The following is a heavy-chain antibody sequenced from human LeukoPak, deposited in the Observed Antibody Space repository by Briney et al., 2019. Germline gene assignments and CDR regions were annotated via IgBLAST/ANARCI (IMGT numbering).Heavy chain of an antibody. J-gene: IGHJ5*02. D-gene: IGHD3-10*01. CDR2: IYYTGST. V-gene: IGHV4-59*01. CDR1: GGSISRFY. Sequence: LETLSLTCTVSGGSISRFYWSWIRQSPGKGLEWIGYIYYTGSTTYNPSLKSRVTISVETSKNQFSLKLKSVTAADTAVYYCARGGYYGSGNDFRFDPWGQGTLVTVSS. CDR3: ARGGYYGSGNDFRFDP.